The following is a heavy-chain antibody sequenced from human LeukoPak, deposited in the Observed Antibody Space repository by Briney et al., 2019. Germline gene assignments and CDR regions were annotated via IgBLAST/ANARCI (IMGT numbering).Heavy chain of an antibody. CDR1: GGSISSSSYY. Sequence: SETLSLTCTVSGGSISSSSYYWGWIRQPPGKGLEWIGSISYSGSTYYNPSLRSRVTISVDTSKKQFSLKLSSVTAADTAVYYCARGYCSGGSCYSYYYYSYMDVWGKGTTVTVSS. V-gene: IGHV4-39*07. CDR2: ISYSGST. CDR3: ARGYCSGGSCYSYYYYSYMDV. J-gene: IGHJ6*03. D-gene: IGHD2-15*01.